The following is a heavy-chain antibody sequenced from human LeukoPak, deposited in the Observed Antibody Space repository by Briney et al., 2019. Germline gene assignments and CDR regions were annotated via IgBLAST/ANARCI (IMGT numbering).Heavy chain of an antibody. D-gene: IGHD3-9*01. CDR2: TYYRSKWYN. V-gene: IGHV6-1*01. J-gene: IGHJ4*02. CDR3: ARDRDHTDDILTGSFDY. CDR1: GDSVSSNSAA. Sequence: SQTLSLTCAISGDSVSSNSAAWSWIRQSPSRGLEWLGRTYYRSKWYNDYAVSVKSRITINPDTSKNQFSLQLNSVTPEDTAVYYCARDRDHTDDILTGSFDYWGQGTLVTVSS.